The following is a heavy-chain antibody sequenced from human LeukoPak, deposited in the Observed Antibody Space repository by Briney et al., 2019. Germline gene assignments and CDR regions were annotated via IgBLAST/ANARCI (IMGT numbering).Heavy chain of an antibody. J-gene: IGHJ5*02. CDR1: GFTFSSYA. CDR3: AKQSAPGYYGSGSYCNP. Sequence: GGSLRLSCAASGFTFSSYAMSWVRQAPGRGLEWVSAISGSGGSTYYADSVKGRFTISRDNSKNTLYLQMNSLRAEDTAVYYCAKQSAPGYYGSGSYCNPWGQGTLVTVSS. V-gene: IGHV3-23*01. D-gene: IGHD3-10*01. CDR2: ISGSGGST.